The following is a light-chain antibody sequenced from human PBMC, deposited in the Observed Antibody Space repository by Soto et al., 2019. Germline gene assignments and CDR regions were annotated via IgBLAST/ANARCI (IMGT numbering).Light chain of an antibody. V-gene: IGLV2-14*01. Sequence: QSALTQPASVSGSPGQSITISCTGTSSDVGGYNYVSWYQQHPGKGPKLMIYEVTNRPSGVSNRFSGSKSGNTASLTISGLQAEDEADYYCSSYTISSTLVFGGGTKLTVL. J-gene: IGLJ2*01. CDR2: EVT. CDR3: SSYTISSTLV. CDR1: SSDVGGYNY.